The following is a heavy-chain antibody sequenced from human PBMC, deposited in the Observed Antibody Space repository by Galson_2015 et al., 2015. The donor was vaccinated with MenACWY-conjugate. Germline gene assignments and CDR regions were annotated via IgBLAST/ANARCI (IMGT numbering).Heavy chain of an antibody. D-gene: IGHD5-18*01. CDR2: LSKRESGSPI. CDR3: ARVGTWIHQYFYYMDV. CDR1: GFTFTGYE. J-gene: IGHJ6*03. Sequence: SLRLSCAASGFTFTGYEFNWVRQTPGKGLEWLSYLSKRESGSPIYYADSVQGRFTISRDNIKKSLFLEMNSLRAGDTGVYYCARVGTWIHQYFYYMDVWGKGTTVTVS. V-gene: IGHV3-48*03.